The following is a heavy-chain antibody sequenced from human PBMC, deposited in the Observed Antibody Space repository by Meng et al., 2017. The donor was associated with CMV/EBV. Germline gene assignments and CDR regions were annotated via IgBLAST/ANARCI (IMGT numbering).Heavy chain of an antibody. Sequence: GGSLRLSCAASGFTFSSYAMHWVRQAPGKGLEWVGGLIPIFRTANYAQKLQGRVTITSDESTSTAYMELSSLRSEDTAVYYCARGNDFWSGPGQYYYSGLDVWGQGTTVTVSS. CDR3: ARGNDFWSGPGQYYYSGLDV. CDR1: GFTFSSYA. D-gene: IGHD3-3*01. CDR2: LIPIFRTA. J-gene: IGHJ6*02. V-gene: IGHV1-69*01.